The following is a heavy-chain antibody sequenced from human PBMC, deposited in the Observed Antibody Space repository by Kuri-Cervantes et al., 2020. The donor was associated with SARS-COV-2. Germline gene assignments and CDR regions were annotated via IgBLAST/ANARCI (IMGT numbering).Heavy chain of an antibody. CDR1: GFTFSSYE. CDR2: ISGSGGST. Sequence: GGSLRLSCAASGFTFSSYEMNWVRQAPGKGLEWVSAISGSGGSTYYADSVKGRFTISRDNSKNTLYLQMNSLRAEDTAVYYCAKDHDRTSFDYWGQGTLVTVSS. V-gene: IGHV3-23*01. D-gene: IGHD3-3*01. J-gene: IGHJ4*02. CDR3: AKDHDRTSFDY.